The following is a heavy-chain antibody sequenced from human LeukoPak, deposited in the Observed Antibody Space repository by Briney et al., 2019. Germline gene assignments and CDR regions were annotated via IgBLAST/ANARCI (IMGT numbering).Heavy chain of an antibody. CDR3: ARDLLRGSSSGWY. D-gene: IGHD6-19*01. Sequence: TGGSLRLSCAASGFSFSSSWMDWVRQAPGKGLEWVANIKPDGTEKYYVDSVKGRFTNSRDNAKNSMFLQMNSLRAEDTAVYYCARDLLRGSSSGWYWGQGTLVTVSS. CDR1: GFSFSSSW. CDR2: IKPDGTEK. V-gene: IGHV3-7*03. J-gene: IGHJ4*02.